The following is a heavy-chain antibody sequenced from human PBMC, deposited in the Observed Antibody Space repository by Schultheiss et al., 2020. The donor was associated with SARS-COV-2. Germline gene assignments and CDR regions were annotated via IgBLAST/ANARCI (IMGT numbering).Heavy chain of an antibody. J-gene: IGHJ4*02. CDR3: ARGDYATLDY. CDR1: GGSISSYY. V-gene: IGHV4-59*05. D-gene: IGHD4-17*01. Sequence: SETLSLTCTVSGGSISSYYWSWIRQPPGKGLEWIGSIYHSGSTYYNPSLKSRLAISVDTSKKQFSLELSSVTAADTAVYYCARGDYATLDYWGQGTLVTVSS. CDR2: IYHSGST.